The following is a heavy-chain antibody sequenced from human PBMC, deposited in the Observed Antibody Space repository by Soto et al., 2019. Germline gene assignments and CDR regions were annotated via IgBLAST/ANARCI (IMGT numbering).Heavy chain of an antibody. D-gene: IGHD3-3*01. Sequence: VQLLESGGGLVQPGGSLRLSCAASGFTFSSYAMSWVRQAPGKGLEWVSAISGSGGSTYYADSVKGRFTISRDNSKNTLYLQMNSLRAEDTAVYYCAKFLGVGYDFWSGYYSDYYYYYMDVWGKGTTVTVSS. V-gene: IGHV3-23*01. CDR2: ISGSGGST. J-gene: IGHJ6*03. CDR3: AKFLGVGYDFWSGYYSDYYYYYMDV. CDR1: GFTFSSYA.